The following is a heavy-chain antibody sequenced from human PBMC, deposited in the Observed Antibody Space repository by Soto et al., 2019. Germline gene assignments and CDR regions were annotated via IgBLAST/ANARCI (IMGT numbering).Heavy chain of an antibody. CDR2: IGESGTPT. CDR1: GFTFSSYA. D-gene: IGHD2-2*01. CDR3: ARYIPGVRYYGMDV. Sequence: PGGSLRLSCAAPGFTFSSYAMKSVRQAPGKGLEWVSLIGESGTPTYYADSVKGRFTISRDNSGNTLFLEMYSLRAEDTAVYYCARYIPGVRYYGMDVWGQGTTVTVSS. V-gene: IGHV3-23*01. J-gene: IGHJ6*02.